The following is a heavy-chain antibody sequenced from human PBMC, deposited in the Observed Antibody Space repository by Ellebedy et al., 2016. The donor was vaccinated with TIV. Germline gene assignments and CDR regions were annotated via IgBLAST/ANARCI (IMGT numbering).Heavy chain of an antibody. J-gene: IGHJ4*02. CDR3: ARDGGDGADGTFDY. Sequence: GESLKISCAASGFTFSTFSMHWVRQAPGKGLEYVSAISSDGDRTYYANSVKGRFTISRDNPKSTLYLQLGSLRAEDTAVYYCARDGGDGADGTFDYWGQGTLVSVSS. CDR1: GFTFSTFS. CDR2: ISSDGDRT. D-gene: IGHD6-13*01. V-gene: IGHV3-64*01.